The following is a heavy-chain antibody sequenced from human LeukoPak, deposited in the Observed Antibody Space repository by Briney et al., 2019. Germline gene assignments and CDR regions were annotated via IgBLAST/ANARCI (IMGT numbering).Heavy chain of an antibody. Sequence: SETLSLTCTVSGGSISSYYWSWIRQPPGKGLEWIGYIYYSGSTNYNPSLKSRVTISVDTSKNQFSLKLSSVTAADTAVYYCARLDLQWLEIGSFDYWGQGTLVTVSS. CDR1: GGSISSYY. V-gene: IGHV4-59*01. D-gene: IGHD6-19*01. CDR2: IYYSGST. J-gene: IGHJ4*02. CDR3: ARLDLQWLEIGSFDY.